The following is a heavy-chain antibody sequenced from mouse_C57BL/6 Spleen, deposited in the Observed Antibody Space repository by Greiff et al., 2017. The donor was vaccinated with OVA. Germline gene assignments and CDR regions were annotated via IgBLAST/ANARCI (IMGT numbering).Heavy chain of an antibody. Sequence: QVQLQQPGAELVKPGASVKLSCKASGYTFTSYWMHWVKQRPGQGLEWIGMIHPNSGSTNYNEKFKSKATLTVDKSSSTAYMQLSSLTSEDSAVDYCARWEDYEGAMDYWGQETSVTVSS. CDR2: IHPNSGST. D-gene: IGHD2-4*01. V-gene: IGHV1-64*01. CDR3: ARWEDYEGAMDY. CDR1: GYTFTSYW. J-gene: IGHJ4*01.